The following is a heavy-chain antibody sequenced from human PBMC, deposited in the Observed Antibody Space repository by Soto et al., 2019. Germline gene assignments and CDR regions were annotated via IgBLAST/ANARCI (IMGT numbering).Heavy chain of an antibody. CDR2: INPNSGGT. CDR1: GYTFTGYY. D-gene: IGHD1-1*01. Sequence: QVQLVQSGAEVTKPGASVKVSCKASGYTFTGYYMHWVRQAPGQGLEWMGWINPNSGGTNYAQKFEGWVTMRRDTSVSTAYMALSRLRSDDTAVYYCAREMEASFDYWGQGTLVTVSS. V-gene: IGHV1-2*04. CDR3: AREMEASFDY. J-gene: IGHJ4*02.